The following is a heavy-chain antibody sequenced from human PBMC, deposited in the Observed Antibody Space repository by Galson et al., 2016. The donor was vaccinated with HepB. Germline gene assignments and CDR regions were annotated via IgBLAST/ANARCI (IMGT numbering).Heavy chain of an antibody. V-gene: IGHV4-61*05. CDR3: ARFYGVLGYFDY. Sequence: ETLSLTCNVSGGSIRGSPYYWGWIRQPPGKGLEWIGYIYYSGSTNYNPSLKSRVTISVDTSKNQFSLKLSSVTAADTAVYYCARFYGVLGYFDYWGQGTLVTVSA. J-gene: IGHJ4*02. CDR2: IYYSGST. CDR1: GGSIRGSPYY. D-gene: IGHD4-17*01.